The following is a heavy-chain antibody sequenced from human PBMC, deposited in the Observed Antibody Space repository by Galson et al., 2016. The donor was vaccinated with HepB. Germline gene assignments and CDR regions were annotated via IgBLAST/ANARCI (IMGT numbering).Heavy chain of an antibody. J-gene: IGHJ3*02. CDR1: GFTLSSYA. CDR3: AKISLVGYNSGWGGSFDI. D-gene: IGHD6-19*01. V-gene: IGHV3-30*04. CDR2: ISYDGNNK. Sequence: SLRLSCAVSGFTLSSYAMHWVRQAPGKGLEWVALISYDGNNKYYADSVKGRFTIFRGNSKNTLYLQMNSLRAEDAAVYYCAKISLVGYNSGWGGSFDIWGRGTMVTVSS.